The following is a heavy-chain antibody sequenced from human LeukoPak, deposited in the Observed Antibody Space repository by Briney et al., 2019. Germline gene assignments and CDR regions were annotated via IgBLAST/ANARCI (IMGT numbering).Heavy chain of an antibody. CDR3: ARTVRGYDFWSGRSGTNFDY. V-gene: IGHV4-39*01. CDR1: GGSISSSSYY. CDR2: IYYSGST. Sequence: PSETLSLTCTVSGGSISSSSYYWGWIRQPPGKGLEWIGSIYYSGSTNYNPSLKSRVTISVDTSKNQFSLKLSSVTAADTAVYYCARTVRGYDFWSGRSGTNFDYWGQGTLVTVSS. D-gene: IGHD3-3*01. J-gene: IGHJ4*02.